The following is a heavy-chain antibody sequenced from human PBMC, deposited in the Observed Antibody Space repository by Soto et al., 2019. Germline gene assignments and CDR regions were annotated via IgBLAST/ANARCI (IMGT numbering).Heavy chain of an antibody. Sequence: QVQLEQSGAEVKKPGSSVKVSCKASGGTLSDHGVAWLRQAPGQGLEWMGGTIPVFNTAKYAQKFQGRVTVTADKFTNIVYSELSSLGTEDPAFYFRAGGVYGSGNYYTGPSAFDIWGQGTMVIVSS. V-gene: IGHV1-69*06. CDR3: AGGVYGSGNYYTGPSAFDI. CDR1: GGTLSDHG. D-gene: IGHD3-10*01. J-gene: IGHJ3*02. CDR2: TIPVFNTA.